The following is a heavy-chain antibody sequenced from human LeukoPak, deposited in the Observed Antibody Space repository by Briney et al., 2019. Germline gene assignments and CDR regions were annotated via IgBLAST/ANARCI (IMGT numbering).Heavy chain of an antibody. V-gene: IGHV3-48*04. CDR2: ISSSSSTI. Sequence: GGSLRLSCAASGFTFSSYSMNWVRQAPGKGLEWVSYISSSSSTIYYADSVKGRFTISRDNAKTSLYLKMNSLRAEDTAVYYCARDQGYSSSWSNSWGQGTLVTVSS. D-gene: IGHD6-13*01. CDR1: GFTFSSYS. CDR3: ARDQGYSSSWSNS. J-gene: IGHJ4*02.